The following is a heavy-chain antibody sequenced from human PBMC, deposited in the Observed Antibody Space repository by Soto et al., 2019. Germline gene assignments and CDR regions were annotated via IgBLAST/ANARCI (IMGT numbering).Heavy chain of an antibody. CDR1: GGSISSGGHY. V-gene: IGHV4-31*03. CDR2: ISYTGST. J-gene: IGHJ2*01. CDR3: ASLVEMAAIAWYFDL. D-gene: IGHD2-21*02. Sequence: QVQLQESGPGLVKPSQTLSLICTVSGGSISSGGHYWSWIRQFPGNDLEWIGFISYTGSTYYNPYLQSRVTMSADSSKNQFFLWLSSVTAADTAVYYCASLVEMAAIAWYFDLWGRGTLVTVSS.